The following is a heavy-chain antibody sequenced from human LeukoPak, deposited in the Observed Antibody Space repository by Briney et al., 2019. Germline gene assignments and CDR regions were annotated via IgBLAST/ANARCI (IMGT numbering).Heavy chain of an antibody. CDR2: MYYSGDS. V-gene: IGHV4-59*01. CDR3: AREWPSTGNWFDP. CDR1: GVPITDYY. J-gene: IGHJ5*02. D-gene: IGHD1-14*01. Sequence: PSETLSLTCNISGVPITDYYWSWIRLAPRRGLEWIGYMYYSGDSNSNPSLEGRVTMSADTSTNQFSLRLTSVTAADTAIYYCAREWPSTGNWFDPWGQGILVTVSS.